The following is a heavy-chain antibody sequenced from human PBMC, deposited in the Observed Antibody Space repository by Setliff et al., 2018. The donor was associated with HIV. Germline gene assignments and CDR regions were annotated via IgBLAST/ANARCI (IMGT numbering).Heavy chain of an antibody. CDR3: ARVPPEYSSSSQAFDI. V-gene: IGHV4-61*09. CDR2: IYTSGST. D-gene: IGHD6-6*01. J-gene: IGHJ3*02. CDR1: GGSISSGRYY. Sequence: SETLSLTCTVSGGSISSGRYYWSWIRQPAGKGLEWIGHIYTSGSTNYNPSLKSRVTISVDTSKNQFSLNLSSVTAADTAVYYCARVPPEYSSSSQAFDIWGQGTKVTVSS.